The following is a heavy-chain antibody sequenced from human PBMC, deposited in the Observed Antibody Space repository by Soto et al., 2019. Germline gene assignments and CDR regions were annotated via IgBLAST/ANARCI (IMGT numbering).Heavy chain of an antibody. CDR2: IYYGGST. J-gene: IGHJ6*03. D-gene: IGHD2-15*01. Sequence: SETLSLTCTVSGGSISSGGYYWSWIRQHPGKGLEWIGYIYYGGSTYYNPSLKSRVTISVDTSKNQFSLKLSSVTAADTAVYYCAREVVVAADYYYYYMDVWGKGTTVTVSS. CDR3: AREVVVAADYYYYYMDV. V-gene: IGHV4-31*03. CDR1: GGSISSGGYY.